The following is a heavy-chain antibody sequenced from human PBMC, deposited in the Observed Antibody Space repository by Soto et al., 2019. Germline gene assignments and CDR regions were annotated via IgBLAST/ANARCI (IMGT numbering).Heavy chain of an antibody. J-gene: IGHJ5*02. CDR3: KKVSMFDDIDAHYFVNDL. V-gene: IGHV1-46*01. CDR1: GYTFTRYY. CDR2: INPSGGST. Sequence: DSEKVSCKASGYTFTRYYMHWLLQAPGQGLEWMGIINPSGGSTSYAQKFQGRVTMTRDTSTSTVYMELSSLRSEDTAVYYCKKVSMFDDIDAHYFVNDLWGQGTPVTVSS. D-gene: IGHD3-9*01.